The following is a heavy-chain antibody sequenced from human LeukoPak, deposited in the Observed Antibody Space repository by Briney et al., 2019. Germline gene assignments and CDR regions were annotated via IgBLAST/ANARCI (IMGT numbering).Heavy chain of an antibody. Sequence: GASVKVSCKASGYTFTSYGISWVRQAPGQGLEWMGWISAYNGNTNYAQKLQGRVTMTTDTSTSTAYMELRSLRSDDTAVYYCARDPFNAQYGDYVPISGMDVWGQGTTVTVSS. J-gene: IGHJ6*02. CDR1: GYTFTSYG. D-gene: IGHD4-17*01. CDR3: ARDPFNAQYGDYVPISGMDV. V-gene: IGHV1-18*01. CDR2: ISAYNGNT.